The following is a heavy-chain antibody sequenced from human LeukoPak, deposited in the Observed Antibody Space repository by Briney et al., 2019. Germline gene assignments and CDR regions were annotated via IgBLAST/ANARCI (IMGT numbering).Heavy chain of an antibody. J-gene: IGHJ4*02. CDR1: GFTFSSYG. V-gene: IGHV3-7*01. CDR3: ARVRQEYDSSGYRAFDY. D-gene: IGHD3-22*01. Sequence: GGTLRLSCAASGFTFSSYGMSWVRQAPGKGLEWVAKIKEDGSEKYYVDSVKGRFTVSRDNAKNSMYLQMNSLRAEDTAVYYCARVRQEYDSSGYRAFDYWGQGTLVTVSS. CDR2: IKEDGSEK.